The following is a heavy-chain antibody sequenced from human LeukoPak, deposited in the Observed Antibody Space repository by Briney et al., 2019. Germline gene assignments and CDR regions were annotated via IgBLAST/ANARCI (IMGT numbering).Heavy chain of an antibody. CDR2: IIPILGIA. D-gene: IGHD3-10*01. CDR3: ARDRTVTMVRGASPYYYGMDV. Sequence: GASVKVSCKASGGTFSSYAISWVRQAPGQGLEWMGRIIPILGIANYAQKFQGRVTITADKSTSTAYMELSSLRSEDTAVYYCARDRTVTMVRGASPYYYGMDVWGQGTTVTVSS. J-gene: IGHJ6*02. V-gene: IGHV1-69*04. CDR1: GGTFSSYA.